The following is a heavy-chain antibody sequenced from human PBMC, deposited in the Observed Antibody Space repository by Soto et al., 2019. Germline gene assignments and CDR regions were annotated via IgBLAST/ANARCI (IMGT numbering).Heavy chain of an antibody. CDR1: GFTFSGSA. Sequence: EVQLVESGGGLVQPGGSLKLSCAASGFTFSGSAVHWVRQASGKGLEWVGRIRSKANNYATVYAASVKGRFTISRDDSKNTAYLQMNSLSTADTAVYYCTRHAVQYCGGDCYLLPYFDLWGRGTLVTVSS. J-gene: IGHJ2*01. CDR2: IRSKANNYAT. D-gene: IGHD2-21*02. CDR3: TRHAVQYCGGDCYLLPYFDL. V-gene: IGHV3-73*02.